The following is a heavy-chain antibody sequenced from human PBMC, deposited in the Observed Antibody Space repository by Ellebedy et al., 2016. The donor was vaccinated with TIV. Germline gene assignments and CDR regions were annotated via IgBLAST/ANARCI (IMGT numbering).Heavy chain of an antibody. CDR2: INPNSGGT. CDR3: SRTLVRGLPAMDV. V-gene: IGHV1-2*02. J-gene: IGHJ6*02. D-gene: IGHD3-10*01. CDR1: RYTFTDYY. Sequence: ASVKVSXKASRYTFTDYYMHWVRQAPGQGLEWMGWINPNSGGTDVAQKFQGRVTMTRDNSINTAYMELDSLTSEDTAVYYCSRTLVRGLPAMDVWGQGTTVTVSS.